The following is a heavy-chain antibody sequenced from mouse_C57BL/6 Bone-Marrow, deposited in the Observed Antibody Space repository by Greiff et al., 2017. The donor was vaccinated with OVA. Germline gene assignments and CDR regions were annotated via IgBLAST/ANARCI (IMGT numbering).Heavy chain of an antibody. CDR2: ISDGGSYT. V-gene: IGHV5-4*01. J-gene: IGHJ4*01. Sequence: EVKLMESGGGLVKPGGSPKLSCAASGFTFSSYAMSWVRQTPEKRLEWVATISDGGSYTYYPDNVKGRFTISRDNAKNNLYLQMSHLKSEDTAMYYCARDSKNYAMDYWGQGTSVTVSS. CDR3: ARDSKNYAMDY. D-gene: IGHD2-5*01. CDR1: GFTFSSYA.